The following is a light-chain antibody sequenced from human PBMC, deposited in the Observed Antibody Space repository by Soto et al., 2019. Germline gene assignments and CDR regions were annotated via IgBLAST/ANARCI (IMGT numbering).Light chain of an antibody. CDR1: QSVXYNSNNKNY. V-gene: IGKV4-1*01. CDR3: QQYYSTPWT. Sequence: TVMAQSPDSLLVSLVERATMTCKSSQSVXYNSNNKNYLAWYQQRPGQPPKLLIYWASTRESGVPDRFSGSGSGTDFTLTISSLQAEDVAVYYCQQYYSTPWTFGQGTKVDIK. CDR2: WAS. J-gene: IGKJ1*01.